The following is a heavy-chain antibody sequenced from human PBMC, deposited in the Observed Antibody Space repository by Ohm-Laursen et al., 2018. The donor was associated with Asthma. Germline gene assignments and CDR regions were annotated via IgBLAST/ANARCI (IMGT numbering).Heavy chain of an antibody. CDR3: ARDFSYSSGWDGYFQH. J-gene: IGHJ1*01. D-gene: IGHD6-19*01. V-gene: IGHV3-30-3*01. Sequence: SLRLSCSASGFTFSSYAMHWVRQAPGKGLEWVAVISYDGSNKYYADSVKGRFTISRDNSKNTLYLQMNSLRAEDTAVYYCARDFSYSSGWDGYFQHWGQGTLVTVSS. CDR1: GFTFSSYA. CDR2: ISYDGSNK.